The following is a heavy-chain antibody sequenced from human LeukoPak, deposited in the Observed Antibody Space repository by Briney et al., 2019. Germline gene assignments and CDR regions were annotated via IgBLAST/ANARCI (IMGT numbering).Heavy chain of an antibody. CDR1: GFTFSVYA. CDR2: ISGSGGGT. Sequence: GGSLRLSCTASGFTFSVYAMIGVRQAPEKGLEWVSGISGSGGGTYYADSVKGRFTISRDNSKNTLYLQMNSLRAEDTAVYYCAKVWSADFWSGYFTWFDPWGQGTLVTVSS. D-gene: IGHD3-3*01. CDR3: AKVWSADFWSGYFTWFDP. J-gene: IGHJ5*02. V-gene: IGHV3-23*01.